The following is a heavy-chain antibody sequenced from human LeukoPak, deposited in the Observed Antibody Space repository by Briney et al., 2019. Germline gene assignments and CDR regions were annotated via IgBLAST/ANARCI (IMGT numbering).Heavy chain of an antibody. J-gene: IGHJ6*02. CDR2: IYTSGST. CDR3: ARLSQGVYDFWSGPGTSEYYYYGMDV. V-gene: IGHV4-4*07. D-gene: IGHD3-3*01. Sequence: SETLSLTCTVSGGSISSYYWSWIRQPAGKGLEWIGRIYTSGSTNYNPSLKSRVTMSVDTSKNQFSLKLSSVTAADTAVYYCARLSQGVYDFWSGPGTSEYYYYGMDVWGQGTTVTVSS. CDR1: GGSISSYY.